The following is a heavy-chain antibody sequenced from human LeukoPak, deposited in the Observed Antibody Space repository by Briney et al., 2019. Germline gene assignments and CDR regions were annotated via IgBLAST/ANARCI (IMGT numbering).Heavy chain of an antibody. V-gene: IGHV1-8*03. D-gene: IGHD5-18*01. CDR1: GYTFTSYD. J-gene: IGHJ3*02. Sequence: ASVKVSCKASGYTFTSYDINWVRQATGQGLEWMGWMNPNSGNTGYAQKFQGRVTTTRNTSISTAYMELSSLRSEDTAVYYCARLTGGYSYGWGNAFDIWGQGTMVTVSS. CDR3: ARLTGGYSYGWGNAFDI. CDR2: MNPNSGNT.